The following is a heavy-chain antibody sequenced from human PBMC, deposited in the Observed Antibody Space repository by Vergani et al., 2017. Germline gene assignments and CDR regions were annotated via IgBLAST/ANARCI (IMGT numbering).Heavy chain of an antibody. CDR3: ARAYCSSTSCHPYYYGMDF. J-gene: IGHJ6*02. CDR2: IYSGGST. D-gene: IGHD2-2*01. V-gene: IGHV3-66*02. Sequence: DVNLAESGGGFFQPGGSLRLSCSASGFTVSSNYMSWVRQAPGKGLEWVSVIYSGGSTYYADSVKGRFTISRDNSKNTLYLQMNSLRAEDTAVYYCARAYCSSTSCHPYYYGMDFWGQGTTVTVSS. CDR1: GFTVSSNY.